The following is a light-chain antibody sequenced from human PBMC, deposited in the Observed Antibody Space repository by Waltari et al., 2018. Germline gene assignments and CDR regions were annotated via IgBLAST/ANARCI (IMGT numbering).Light chain of an antibody. CDR3: QQRANWPPLT. Sequence: EVVLTQSPATLSLSPGERATLTCRASQSVSTFLAWYQQKPGQAPRLLISHASNRAPGIPARCSGGGSGRDFTLTISTVEPEDFAVYYCQQRANWPPLTFGGGTKVEIK. CDR1: QSVSTF. J-gene: IGKJ4*01. CDR2: HAS. V-gene: IGKV3-11*02.